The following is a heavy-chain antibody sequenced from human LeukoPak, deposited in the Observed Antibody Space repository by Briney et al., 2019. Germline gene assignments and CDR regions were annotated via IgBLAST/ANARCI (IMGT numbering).Heavy chain of an antibody. V-gene: IGHV3-21*04. D-gene: IGHD3-22*01. Sequence: PGGSLRLSCAGSGFALKSYSLSWVRQAPGKGLEWVSSISSTSAYIYYADSVKGRFTISRDNVDNVVYLQMNSLRAEDTAVYYCAREYYYDSSLRFVYWGQGTLVTVSS. CDR2: ISSTSAYI. CDR3: AREYYYDSSLRFVY. J-gene: IGHJ4*02. CDR1: GFALKSYS.